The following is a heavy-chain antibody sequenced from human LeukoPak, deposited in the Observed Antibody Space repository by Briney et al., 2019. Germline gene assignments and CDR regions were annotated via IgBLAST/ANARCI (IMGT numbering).Heavy chain of an antibody. CDR3: ARSPTTFHYYLDGHSHSFLDS. CDR1: DGSMSNDY. CDR2: ISSSGNT. V-gene: IGHV4-59*01. D-gene: IGHD3/OR15-3a*01. J-gene: IGHJ4*02. Sequence: SETLSLTCTISDGSMSNDYWNWIRQSPGKGLEWVGYISSSGNTNYTPSLKSRVAFSIDASKNQFSLMLMSVAAADTAVYHCARSPTTFHYYLDGHSHSFLDSWGPGTLLTVSS.